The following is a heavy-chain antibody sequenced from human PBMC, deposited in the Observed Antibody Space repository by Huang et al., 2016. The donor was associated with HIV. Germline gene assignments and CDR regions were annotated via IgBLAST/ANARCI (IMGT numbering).Heavy chain of an antibody. Sequence: QLQLQESGPGPVKPSATLSLTCSVSGGSISGSRYYWGWIRQPPGKGLEWMGSIYYRGDSPYSPSLKSRVTISVDTSKNQFSLKLSSVTAADTAVYYCARGQSGPSQWLASLGNYYYYMDVWGKGTTVTVSS. CDR3: ARGQSGPSQWLASLGNYYYYMDV. CDR1: GGSISGSRYY. V-gene: IGHV4-39*01. CDR2: IYYRGDS. D-gene: IGHD6-19*01. J-gene: IGHJ6*03.